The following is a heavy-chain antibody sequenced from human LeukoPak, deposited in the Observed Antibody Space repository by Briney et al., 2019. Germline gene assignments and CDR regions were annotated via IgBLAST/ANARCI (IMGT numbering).Heavy chain of an antibody. D-gene: IGHD6-19*01. Sequence: GGSLRLSCAASGFTFSSYEMNWVRQAPGKGLGWVSAISGSGGSTYYADSVKGRFTISRDNSKNTLYLQMNSLRAEDTAVYYCAKDKGDSSGWLYYFDYWGQGTLVTVSS. J-gene: IGHJ4*02. CDR3: AKDKGDSSGWLYYFDY. V-gene: IGHV3-23*01. CDR2: ISGSGGST. CDR1: GFTFSSYE.